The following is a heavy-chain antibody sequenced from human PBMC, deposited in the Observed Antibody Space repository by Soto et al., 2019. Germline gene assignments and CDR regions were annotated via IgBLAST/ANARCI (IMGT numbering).Heavy chain of an antibody. CDR2: IGTAGDT. CDR1: GFTFSSYD. Sequence: SLRLSCAASGFTFSSYDMHWVRQATGKGLEWVSAIGTAGDTYYPGSVKGRFTISRENAKNSLYLQMNSLRAEDTAVYYCARVTPGGYYYYYGMDVWGQGTTVTVSS. D-gene: IGHD5-18*01. CDR3: ARVTPGGYYYYYGMDV. V-gene: IGHV3-13*01. J-gene: IGHJ6*02.